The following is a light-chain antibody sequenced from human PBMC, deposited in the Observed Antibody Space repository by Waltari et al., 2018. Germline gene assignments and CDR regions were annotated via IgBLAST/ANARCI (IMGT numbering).Light chain of an antibody. CDR1: NRDIGAYNY. V-gene: IGLV2-8*01. J-gene: IGLJ3*02. CDR2: EVS. Sequence: QSALTQPPSASGSPGQSVTISCTGTNRDIGAYNYVSWYQQYPGKAPRVVIYEVSQRPPGVPGRFSGSKSGNTASLTVSGLQAEDEAEYHCSSYAGSNGMVFGGGTKVTVL. CDR3: SSYAGSNGMV.